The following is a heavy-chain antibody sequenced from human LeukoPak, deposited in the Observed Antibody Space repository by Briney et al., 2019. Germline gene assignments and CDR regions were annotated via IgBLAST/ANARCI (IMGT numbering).Heavy chain of an antibody. J-gene: IGHJ4*02. CDR1: GGSFSGYY. CDR2: INHSGST. Sequence: PSETLSLTCAVYGGSFSGYYWSWIRQPPGKGLEWIGEINHSGSTNYNPSLKSRVTISVDTSKNQFSLKLSSVTAADTAVYYCARVYYYGSGSYYHYGFDYWGQGTLVTVSS. D-gene: IGHD3-10*01. V-gene: IGHV4-34*01. CDR3: ARVYYYGSGSYYHYGFDY.